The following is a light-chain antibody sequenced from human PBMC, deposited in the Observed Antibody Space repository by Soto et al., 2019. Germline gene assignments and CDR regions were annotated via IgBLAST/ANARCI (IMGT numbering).Light chain of an antibody. CDR3: ATWDDSLNGFYV. V-gene: IGLV1-47*01. J-gene: IGLJ1*01. Sequence: QSALIQPPSASGTPGQGVTISCSGSSSNIGSNYVYWYQQLPGTAPKLLIYRNNQRPSGVPDRFSGSKSGTSASLAISGLRSDDEADYFCATWDDSLNGFYVFGTGTKVTVL. CDR1: SSNIGSNY. CDR2: RNN.